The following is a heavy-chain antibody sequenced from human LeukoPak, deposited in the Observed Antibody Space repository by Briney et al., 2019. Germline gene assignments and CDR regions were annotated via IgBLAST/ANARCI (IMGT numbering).Heavy chain of an antibody. Sequence: GGSLGLSCAASGFPFSSYAMHWVRQAPGKGLEWVAVISYDGSNIYYADSVKGRFTISRDNSKNTLYLQMNSLRAEDTAVYYCARRAAAGTPYYYYGVDVWGQGTTVTVSS. J-gene: IGHJ6*02. V-gene: IGHV3-30-3*01. CDR1: GFPFSSYA. CDR3: ARRAAAGTPYYYYGVDV. CDR2: ISYDGSNI. D-gene: IGHD6-13*01.